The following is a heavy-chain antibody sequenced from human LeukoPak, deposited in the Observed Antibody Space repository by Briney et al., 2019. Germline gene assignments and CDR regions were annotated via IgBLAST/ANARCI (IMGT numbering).Heavy chain of an antibody. V-gene: IGHV3-66*01. D-gene: IGHD5/OR15-5a*01. J-gene: IGHJ4*02. CDR1: GFTVSTNS. CDR3: ARGLRYFDY. Sequence: GGSLRLSCAASGFTVSTNSMSWVRQAPGKGLEWVSVINSGGTTYYADSVKGRFSISRDNSKNTLYLQMKSLRAEDTAVYYCARGLRYFDYWGQGTLVTVSS. CDR2: INSGGTT.